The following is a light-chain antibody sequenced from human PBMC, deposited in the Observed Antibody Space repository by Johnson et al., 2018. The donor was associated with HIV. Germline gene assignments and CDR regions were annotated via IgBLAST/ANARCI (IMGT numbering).Light chain of an antibody. Sequence: QSVLTQPPSVSAAPGQKVTISCSGSSSNIGNNYVSWYQQLPGTAPKLLIYDNNKRPSGIPDRFSGSKSGTSATLGITGLQTGDEADYDCGTWDSSLSAGLFGTGTKVTVL. J-gene: IGLJ1*01. CDR3: GTWDSSLSAGL. CDR2: DNN. CDR1: SSNIGNNY. V-gene: IGLV1-51*01.